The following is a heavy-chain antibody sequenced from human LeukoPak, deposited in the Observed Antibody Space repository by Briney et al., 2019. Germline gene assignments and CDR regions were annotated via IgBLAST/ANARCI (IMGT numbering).Heavy chain of an antibody. V-gene: IGHV3-7*01. D-gene: IGHD3-10*01. Sequence: GGSLRLSCAASGFTFSSHWMSWVRQAPGKGLEWVANIKQDRSEKYYVDSVKGRFTISRDNAKNSLFLQMNSLRAEDTAVYYCARTAYGSGSYSTNRNWFDPWGQGTLVTVCS. CDR3: ARTAYGSGSYSTNRNWFDP. J-gene: IGHJ5*02. CDR2: IKQDRSEK. CDR1: GFTFSSHW.